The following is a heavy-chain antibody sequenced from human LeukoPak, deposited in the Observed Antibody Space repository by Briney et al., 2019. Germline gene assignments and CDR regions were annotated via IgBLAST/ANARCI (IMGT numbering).Heavy chain of an antibody. V-gene: IGHV3-7*01. D-gene: IGHD7-27*01. CDR2: IKQGGSEK. Sequence: GSLRLSCAASGFTFSSYWMSWVRQAPGKGLEWVANIKQGGSEKYYVDSVKGRFTISRDNAKNSLYLQMNSLRAEDTAVYYCARDPNWGSYAFDIWGQGTMVTVSS. J-gene: IGHJ3*02. CDR1: GFTFSSYW. CDR3: ARDPNWGSYAFDI.